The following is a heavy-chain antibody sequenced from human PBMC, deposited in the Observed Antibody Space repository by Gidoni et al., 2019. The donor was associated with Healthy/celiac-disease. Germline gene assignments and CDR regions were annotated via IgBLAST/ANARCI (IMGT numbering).Heavy chain of an antibody. CDR3: ARGRNDFWSGYYTRFDY. V-gene: IGHV4-34*01. D-gene: IGHD3-3*01. CDR2: INHSGST. Sequence: QVQLQQWGAGLLQPSETLSLTCAVYVGSFSGYYWSWIRQPPGKGLEWIGEINHSGSTNYNPSLKSRVTISVDTSKNQFSLKLSSVTAADTAVYYCARGRNDFWSGYYTRFDYWGQGTLVTVSS. J-gene: IGHJ4*02. CDR1: VGSFSGYY.